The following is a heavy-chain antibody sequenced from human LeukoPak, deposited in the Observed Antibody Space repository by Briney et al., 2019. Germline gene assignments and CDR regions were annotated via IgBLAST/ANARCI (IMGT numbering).Heavy chain of an antibody. CDR2: ISGSETTI. CDR3: ARVSNYYGSGNYQKQFDY. V-gene: IGHV3-11*04. J-gene: IGHJ4*02. CDR1: GFTFSDYY. D-gene: IGHD3-10*01. Sequence: PGGSLRLSCAASGFTFSDYYMNWIRQAPGKGLEWVSYISGSETTILYADSVKGRFTISRDSAKNSLYLQMNSLRAEDTAVYYCARVSNYYGSGNYQKQFDYWGQGTLVTVSS.